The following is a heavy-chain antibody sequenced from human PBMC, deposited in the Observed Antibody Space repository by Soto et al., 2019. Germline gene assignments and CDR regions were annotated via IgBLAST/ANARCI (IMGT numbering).Heavy chain of an antibody. D-gene: IGHD3-10*01. CDR2: INHSGST. V-gene: IGHV4-34*01. CDR1: GGSFSGYY. CDR3: ASALWFGVPPSDWGDYYYMDV. Sequence: SETLSLTCAVYGGSFSGYYWSWIRQPPGKGLEWIGEINHSGSTNYNPSLKSRVTISVDTSKNQFSLKLSSVTAADTAVYYCASALWFGVPPSDWGDYYYMDVWGKGTTVTVSS. J-gene: IGHJ6*03.